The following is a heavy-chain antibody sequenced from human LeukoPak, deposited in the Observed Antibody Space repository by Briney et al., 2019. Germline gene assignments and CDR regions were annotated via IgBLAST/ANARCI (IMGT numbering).Heavy chain of an antibody. CDR2: LYYSESA. CDR1: GGSIDRSSHY. D-gene: IGHD3-9*01. Sequence: SETLSLTCTVSGGSIDRSSHYWGWIRQAPGKGLEWIVSLYYSESAYYNPSLESRVTVSVDTSKNQFSLKLSSVTAADTAVYYCVRHVDGPTYYYFYGLGVWGRGTTVTVSS. J-gene: IGHJ6*02. CDR3: VRHVDGPTYYYFYGLGV. V-gene: IGHV4-39*01.